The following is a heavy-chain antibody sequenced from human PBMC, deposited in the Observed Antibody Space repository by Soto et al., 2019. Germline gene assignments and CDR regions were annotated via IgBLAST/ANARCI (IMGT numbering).Heavy chain of an antibody. CDR2: TYYRSKWYN. Sequence: SQTLSLTCAISGDSVSSNSAAWNWIRQSPSRGLEWLGRTYYRSKWYNDYAVSVKSRITINPDTSKNQFSLQLNSVTTKDTAVYYCAGITLVRGLTRYWYYHGMDVWGQGTTVTV. CDR1: GDSVSSNSAA. D-gene: IGHD3-10*01. V-gene: IGHV6-1*01. CDR3: AGITLVRGLTRYWYYHGMDV. J-gene: IGHJ6*01.